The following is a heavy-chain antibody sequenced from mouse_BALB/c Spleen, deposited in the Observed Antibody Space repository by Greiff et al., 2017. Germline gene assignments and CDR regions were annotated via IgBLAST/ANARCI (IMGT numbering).Heavy chain of an antibody. Sequence: EVQGVESGTVLARPGASVKMSCKASGYTFTSYWMHWVKQRPGQGLEWIGAIYPGNSDTSYNQKFKGKAKLTAVTSTSTAYMELSSLTNEDSAVYYCTRRYGSSYVVYFDYWGQGTTLTVSS. J-gene: IGHJ2*01. CDR2: IYPGNSDT. CDR1: GYTFTSYW. D-gene: IGHD1-1*01. V-gene: IGHV1-5*01. CDR3: TRRYGSSYVVYFDY.